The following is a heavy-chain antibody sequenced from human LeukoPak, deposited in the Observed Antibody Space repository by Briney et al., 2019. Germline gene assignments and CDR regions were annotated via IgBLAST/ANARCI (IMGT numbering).Heavy chain of an antibody. J-gene: IGHJ4*02. D-gene: IGHD3-3*01. CDR2: ISASASHT. Sequence: GGSLRLSCAASGFIFSSYAMSWVRQGPGMGLESVSAISASASHTYYADSVKGRFTISRDNSKKTVFLQMNSLRAEDTAIYYCARWGDDFRSTKTEDYWGQGTLVTVSS. CDR3: ARWGDDFRSTKTEDY. V-gene: IGHV3-23*01. CDR1: GFIFSSYA.